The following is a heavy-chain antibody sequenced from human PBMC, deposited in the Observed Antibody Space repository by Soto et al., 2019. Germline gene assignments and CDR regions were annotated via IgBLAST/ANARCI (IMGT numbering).Heavy chain of an antibody. V-gene: IGHV3-48*02. Sequence: PGGSLRLSCAASGFSFSSNSMNWVRQAPGKGLEWVSYISSGGSPINYAEYVKDRFTVSRDNAKNSLFLQMNSLRDEDTSLFFCARAMGTDGWSNHPFDIWGQGTMVTVSS. J-gene: IGHJ3*02. CDR2: ISSGGSPI. D-gene: IGHD6-19*01. CDR1: GFSFSSNS. CDR3: ARAMGTDGWSNHPFDI.